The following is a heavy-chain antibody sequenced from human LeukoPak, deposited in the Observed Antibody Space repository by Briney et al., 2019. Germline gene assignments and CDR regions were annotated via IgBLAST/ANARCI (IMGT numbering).Heavy chain of an antibody. J-gene: IGHJ4*02. V-gene: IGHV4-34*01. CDR3: ARANYYGSGTLNR. D-gene: IGHD3-10*01. CDR1: GGSFSGYY. Sequence: SETLSLTCAVYGGSFSGYYWSWIRQPPGKGLEWIGEINHSGSTNYNPSLKSRVTISVDTSKNQFSLKLSSETAADTAVYYCARANYYGSGTLNRWGQGTLVTVSS. CDR2: INHSGST.